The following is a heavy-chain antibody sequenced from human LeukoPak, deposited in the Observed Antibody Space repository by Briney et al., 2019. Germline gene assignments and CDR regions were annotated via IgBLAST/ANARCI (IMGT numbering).Heavy chain of an antibody. CDR3: AKAAEWLLAYYYYYMDV. J-gene: IGHJ6*03. D-gene: IGHD3-3*01. CDR2: IRYDGSNK. CDR1: GFIFSSYG. V-gene: IGHV3-30*02. Sequence: GGSLRLSCAASGFIFSSYGMHWVRQAPGKGLEWVAFIRYDGSNKYYADSVKGRFTISRDNSKNTLYLQMNSLRAEDTAVYYCAKAAEWLLAYYYYYMDVWGKGTTVTVSS.